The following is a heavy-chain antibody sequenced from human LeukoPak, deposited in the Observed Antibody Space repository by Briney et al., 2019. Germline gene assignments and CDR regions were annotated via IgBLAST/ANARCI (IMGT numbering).Heavy chain of an antibody. CDR2: ISSSSSYI. J-gene: IGHJ4*02. Sequence: PGGSLRLSCAASGFTFSSYWMSWVRQAPGKGLEWVSSISSSSSYIYYADSVKGRFTISRDNAKNSLYLQMNSMRAEDTAVYYCARDLIMTQLPDYWGQGTLVTVSS. CDR3: ARDLIMTQLPDY. D-gene: IGHD3-16*01. CDR1: GFTFSSYW. V-gene: IGHV3-21*01.